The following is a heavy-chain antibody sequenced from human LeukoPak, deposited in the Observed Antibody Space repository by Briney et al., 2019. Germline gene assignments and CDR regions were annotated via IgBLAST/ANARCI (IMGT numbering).Heavy chain of an antibody. D-gene: IGHD1-26*01. J-gene: IGHJ4*02. CDR2: ISLAGQT. CDR3: SRESGPFCPFGY. Sequence: RSETLSLTCGVSGGSISGTNWWSWVRQPPGQGLEWIGEISLAGQTNYNPSLNGRVTMSLDKSSNQLSLHLTYVTAADTATYFCSRESGPFCPFGYWGQGTLVIVSS. V-gene: IGHV4/OR15-8*02. CDR1: GGSISGTNW.